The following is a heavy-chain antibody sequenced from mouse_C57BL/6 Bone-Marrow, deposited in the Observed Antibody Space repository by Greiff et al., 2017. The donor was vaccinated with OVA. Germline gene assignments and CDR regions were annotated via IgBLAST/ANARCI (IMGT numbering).Heavy chain of an antibody. CDR2: ISSGGSYT. CDR1: GFTFSSYG. D-gene: IGHD1-1*01. Sequence: VQLKESGGDLVKPGGSLKLSCAASGFTFSSYGMSWVRQTPDKRLEWVATISSGGSYTYYPDSVKGRFTISRDNAKNTLYLQMSSLKSEDTAMYYCARPGFYYYGSDYYAMDYWGQGTSVTVSS. J-gene: IGHJ4*01. CDR3: ARPGFYYYGSDYYAMDY. V-gene: IGHV5-6*01.